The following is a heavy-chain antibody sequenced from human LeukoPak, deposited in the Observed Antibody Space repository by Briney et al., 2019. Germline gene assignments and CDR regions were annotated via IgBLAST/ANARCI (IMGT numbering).Heavy chain of an antibody. J-gene: IGHJ3*02. Sequence: GASVKVSCKASGGTFSSYAISWVRQAPGQGLEWMGGIIPIFGTANYAQKFQGRVTITADESTSTAYMELSGLRSEDTAVYYCARESYCSGGSCTVAFDIWGQGTMVTVSS. CDR3: ARESYCSGGSCTVAFDI. CDR1: GGTFSSYA. D-gene: IGHD2-15*01. V-gene: IGHV1-69*01. CDR2: IIPIFGTA.